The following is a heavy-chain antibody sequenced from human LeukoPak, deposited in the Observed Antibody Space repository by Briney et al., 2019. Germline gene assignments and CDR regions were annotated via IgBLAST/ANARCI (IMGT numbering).Heavy chain of an antibody. Sequence: KPSETLSLTCTVSGGSISSYYWSWIRQPPGKGLEWIGYIYYSGSTNYNPSLKSRVTISVDTSKNQFSLKLSSVTAADTAVYYCASVVRGVLYWGQGTLVTVSS. CDR3: ASVVRGVLY. D-gene: IGHD3-10*01. CDR1: GGSISSYY. V-gene: IGHV4-59*01. CDR2: IYYSGST. J-gene: IGHJ4*02.